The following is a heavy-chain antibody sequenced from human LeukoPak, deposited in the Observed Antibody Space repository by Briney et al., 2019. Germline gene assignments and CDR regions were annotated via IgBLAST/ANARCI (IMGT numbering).Heavy chain of an antibody. CDR3: AKRSIAVAGTYLGY. J-gene: IGHJ4*02. CDR1: GFTFSSYE. V-gene: IGHV3-48*03. Sequence: GGSLRLSCAASGFTFSSYEMNWVRQAPGKGLEWVSYISSRGNTIYYADSVKGRFTISRDNSKNTLYLQMNSLRAEDTAVYYCAKRSIAVAGTYLGYWGQGTLVTVSS. CDR2: ISSRGNTI. D-gene: IGHD6-19*01.